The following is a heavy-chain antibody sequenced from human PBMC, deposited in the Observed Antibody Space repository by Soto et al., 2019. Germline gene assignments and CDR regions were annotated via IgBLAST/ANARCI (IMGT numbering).Heavy chain of an antibody. CDR3: AREIIPLTTDWYFDL. CDR1: GGSISSGVYY. Sequence: QVQLQESGPGLVKPSQTLSLTCTFSGGSISSGVYYGSWIRQPPGKGLGWIGYIFDSGSTYYNPSLKSRVTISVDTSKNQFSLRLSSVTAAEPAVYYCAREIIPLTTDWYFDLWGRGPLVTVSS. J-gene: IGHJ2*01. V-gene: IGHV4-30-4*01. D-gene: IGHD4-17*01. CDR2: IFDSGST.